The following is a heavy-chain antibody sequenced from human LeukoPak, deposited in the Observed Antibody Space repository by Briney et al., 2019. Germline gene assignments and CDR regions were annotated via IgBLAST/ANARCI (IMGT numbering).Heavy chain of an antibody. J-gene: IGHJ6*04. Sequence: ASVKVSCTASGYTFTGYYMHWVRQAPGQGLEWMGWINPNSGGTNYAQKFQGWVTMTRDTSISTAYMELSRLRSDDTAVYYCTRGKLDYGSGSYYKGYYYYGMDVWGKGTTVTVSS. V-gene: IGHV1-2*04. CDR1: GYTFTGYY. CDR3: TRGKLDYGSGSYYKGYYYYGMDV. D-gene: IGHD3-10*01. CDR2: INPNSGGT.